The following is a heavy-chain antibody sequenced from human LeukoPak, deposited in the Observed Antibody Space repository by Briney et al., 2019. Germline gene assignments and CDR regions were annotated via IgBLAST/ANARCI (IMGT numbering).Heavy chain of an antibody. D-gene: IGHD2-15*01. CDR1: EFSFSTHR. J-gene: IGHJ4*02. CDR3: ARGGSIAN. V-gene: IGHV3-7*01. CDR2: INEDGSEK. Sequence: GGSLRLSCAASEFSFSTHRMSWVRQAPGKGLEWVATINEDGSEKYYVDSVKGRFTISRDNAKNSLYLQMNSLRAEDTAVYSCARGGSIANWGQGTLVTVS.